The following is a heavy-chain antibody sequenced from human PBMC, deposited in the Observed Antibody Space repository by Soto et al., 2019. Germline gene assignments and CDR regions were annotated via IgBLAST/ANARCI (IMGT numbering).Heavy chain of an antibody. CDR1: GFTFSSHN. CDR2: IGSSSSII. V-gene: IGHV3-48*01. Sequence: GGSLRLSCAASGFTFSSHNMNWVRQAPGKGLEWISDIGSSSSIIYYADSVNGRFTISRDNAKNSVYLKMNSLTAEDTAVYYCARRSSGSYSFDYWGQGTLVTVSS. J-gene: IGHJ4*02. D-gene: IGHD6-19*01. CDR3: ARRSSGSYSFDY.